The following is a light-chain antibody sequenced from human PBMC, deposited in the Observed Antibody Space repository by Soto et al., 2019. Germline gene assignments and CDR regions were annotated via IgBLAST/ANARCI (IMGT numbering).Light chain of an antibody. Sequence: DIEMTQSPPTLSASVGDRVTITCRASQTVSNWLAWYHQKPGEAPKVLIYKASALESGVPSRFSGSGSGTEFPLTISSLQPDDLGTYYCQQYKSFGTFGQGTKVNIK. V-gene: IGKV1-5*03. CDR3: QQYKSFGT. CDR1: QTVSNW. CDR2: KAS. J-gene: IGKJ1*01.